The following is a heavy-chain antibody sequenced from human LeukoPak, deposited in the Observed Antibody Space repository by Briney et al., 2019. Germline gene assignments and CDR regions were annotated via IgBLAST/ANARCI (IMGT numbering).Heavy chain of an antibody. V-gene: IGHV4-4*07. J-gene: IGHJ5*02. CDR3: ARVKGVPAALNWFDP. D-gene: IGHD2-2*01. CDR2: MYTSGST. Sequence: PSETLSLTCTVSGGSISSYYWSWIRQPAGKGLEWIGRMYTSGSTNYNPSLKSRVTMSVDTSKNQFSLKLTSVTAADTAVYYCARVKGVPAALNWFDPWGQGTLVTVSS. CDR1: GGSISSYY.